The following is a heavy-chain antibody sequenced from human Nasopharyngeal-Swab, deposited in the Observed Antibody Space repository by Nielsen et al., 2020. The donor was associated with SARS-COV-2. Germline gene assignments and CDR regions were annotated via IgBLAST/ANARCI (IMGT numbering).Heavy chain of an antibody. Sequence: GGSLRLSCAASGFTFDDYGMNWVRQAPGKGLEWVAYLKQDGSEEYYVDSVKGRFTISRDNAKNSLYLQMSSLRAEDTAVYYCARMNYYFYYGMDVWGQGTTVTVSS. J-gene: IGHJ6*02. V-gene: IGHV3-7*01. CDR1: GFTFDDYG. CDR2: LKQDGSEE. CDR3: ARMNYYFYYGMDV.